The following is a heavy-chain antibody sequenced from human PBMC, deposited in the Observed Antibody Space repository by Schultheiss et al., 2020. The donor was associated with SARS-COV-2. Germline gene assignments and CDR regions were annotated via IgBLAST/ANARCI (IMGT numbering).Heavy chain of an antibody. D-gene: IGHD1-26*01. J-gene: IGHJ4*02. CDR1: GYSISSGYY. CDR3: ARDALVGATDY. Sequence: SETLSLTCAVSGYSISSGYYWSWIRQPPGKGLEWIGYIYYSGSTNYNPSLKSRVTMSVDTSKNQFSLKLSSVTAADTAVYYCARDALVGATDYWGQGTLVTVSS. CDR2: IYYSGST. V-gene: IGHV4-61*01.